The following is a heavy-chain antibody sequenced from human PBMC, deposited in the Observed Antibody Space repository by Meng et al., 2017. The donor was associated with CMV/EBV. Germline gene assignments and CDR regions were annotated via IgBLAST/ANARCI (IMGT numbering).Heavy chain of an antibody. D-gene: IGHD6-13*01. CDR2: IYYSGST. CDR3: ARDWRQLAPLNWFDP. V-gene: IGHV4-39*07. J-gene: IGHJ5*02. Sequence: GSLRLSCAASGFTFSSYEMNWVRQPPGKGLEWIGSIYYSGSTYYNPSLKSRVTISVDTSKNQFSLKLSSVTAADTAVYYCARDWRQLAPLNWFDPWGQGTLVTVSS. CDR1: GFTFSSYE.